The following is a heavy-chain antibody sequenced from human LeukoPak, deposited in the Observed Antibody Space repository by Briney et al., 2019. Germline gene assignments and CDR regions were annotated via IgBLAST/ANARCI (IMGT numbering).Heavy chain of an antibody. V-gene: IGHV3-53*01. CDR1: GFTVSSNY. Sequence: GGSLRLSCAASGFTVSSNYMSWVRQAPGKGLEWVSVIYSGGSTYYADSVKGRFTISRDNAKNTLYLQMNSLRAEDTAVYYCARDLPDSYGPEGNWYFDLWGRGTLVTVSS. CDR3: ARDLPDSYGPEGNWYFDL. J-gene: IGHJ2*01. D-gene: IGHD5-18*01. CDR2: IYSGGST.